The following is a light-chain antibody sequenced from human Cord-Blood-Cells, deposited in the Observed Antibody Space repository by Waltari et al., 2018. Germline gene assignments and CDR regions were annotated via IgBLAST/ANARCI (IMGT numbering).Light chain of an antibody. CDR1: SSDVGSYNL. Sequence: QSALTQPASVSGSPGQSITISCTGTSSDVGSYNLFSLYQQHPCKVPKLMIYEVSKRPSVVSNRFSGSKSGNTASLTISGLQAEDEADYYCCSYAGSSTFPYVFGTGTKVTVL. CDR2: EVS. V-gene: IGLV2-23*02. CDR3: CSYAGSSTFPYV. J-gene: IGLJ1*01.